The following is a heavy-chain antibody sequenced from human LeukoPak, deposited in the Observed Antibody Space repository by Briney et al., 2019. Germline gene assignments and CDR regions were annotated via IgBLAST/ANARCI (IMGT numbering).Heavy chain of an antibody. Sequence: GGSLRLSCAASGSTFSSYAMSWVRQAPGKGLEWVSAISGSGGSTYYADSVKGRFTISRDNSKNTLYLQMNSLRAEDTAVYYCASEIAVAGYYFDYWGQGTPVTVSS. CDR3: ASEIAVAGYYFDY. J-gene: IGHJ4*02. V-gene: IGHV3-23*01. D-gene: IGHD6-19*01. CDR1: GSTFSSYA. CDR2: ISGSGGST.